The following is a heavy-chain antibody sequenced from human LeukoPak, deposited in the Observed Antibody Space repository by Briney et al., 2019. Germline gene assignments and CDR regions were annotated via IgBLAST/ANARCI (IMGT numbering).Heavy chain of an antibody. Sequence: PSQTLSLTCTVSGGSISSGGYYWSWLRQHPGKGLEWIGYIYYSGSTYYNPSLKSRVTISVDTSKNQFSLKLSSVTAADTAVYYCARGDTSPDAFDIWGQGTMVTVSS. D-gene: IGHD2-21*01. CDR2: IYYSGST. CDR1: GGSISSGGYY. V-gene: IGHV4-31*03. J-gene: IGHJ3*02. CDR3: ARGDTSPDAFDI.